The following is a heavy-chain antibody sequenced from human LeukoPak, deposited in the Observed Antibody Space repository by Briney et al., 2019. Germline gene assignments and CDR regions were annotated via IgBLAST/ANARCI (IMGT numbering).Heavy chain of an antibody. Sequence: ASVKVSCKASGYTFTGYHMHWVRQAPGQGLEWMGRINPNSGDTNYAQKFQGRVTMTRGTSISTAYMELSRLRSDDTAVFYCARDYCSSTSCLFDYWGQGTLVTVSS. V-gene: IGHV1-2*06. CDR3: ARDYCSSTSCLFDY. CDR2: INPNSGDT. CDR1: GYTFTGYH. D-gene: IGHD2-2*01. J-gene: IGHJ4*02.